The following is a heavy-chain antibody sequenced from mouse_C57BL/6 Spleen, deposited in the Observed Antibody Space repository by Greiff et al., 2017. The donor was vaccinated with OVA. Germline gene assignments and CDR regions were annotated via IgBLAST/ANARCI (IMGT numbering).Heavy chain of an antibody. V-gene: IGHV3-6*01. CDR3: ARITTVVADAMDY. CDR1: GYSITSGYY. Sequence: ESGPGLVKPSQSLSLTCSVTGYSITSGYYWNWIRQFPGNKLEWMGYISYDGSNKYNPSLKNRISITRYTSKNQFFLKLNSVTTEDTATYYCARITTVVADAMDYWGQGTSVTVSS. CDR2: ISYDGSN. J-gene: IGHJ4*01. D-gene: IGHD1-1*01.